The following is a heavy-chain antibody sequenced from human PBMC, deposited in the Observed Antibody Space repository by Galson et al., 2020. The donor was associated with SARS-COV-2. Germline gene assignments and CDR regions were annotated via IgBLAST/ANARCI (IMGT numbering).Heavy chain of an antibody. V-gene: IGHV4-59*08. D-gene: IGHD1-26*01. J-gene: IGHJ6*03. Sequence: SETLSLTCTVSGGSISSYYWSWIRQPPGKGLEWIGYIYYSGSTNYNPCLKSRVTISVDTSKNQFSLKLSSVTAADTAVYYCARNPTYYYYYYYMDVWGKGTTVTVSS. CDR3: ARNPTYYYYYYYMDV. CDR1: GGSISSYY. CDR2: IYYSGST.